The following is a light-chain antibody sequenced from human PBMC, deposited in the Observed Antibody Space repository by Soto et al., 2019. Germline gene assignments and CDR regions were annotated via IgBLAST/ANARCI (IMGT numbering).Light chain of an antibody. CDR1: QSINTW. CDR3: QLSDSSFT. V-gene: IGKV1-5*01. J-gene: IGKJ5*01. Sequence: DIQMTQSPSTLSASVGDRLTITCRASQSINTWLAWYQQKPGKAPKLLIHDASSLASGVPSRFSGSGSGTDFTLTISSLQPDDFATYYCQLSDSSFTFGQGTRLEIK. CDR2: DAS.